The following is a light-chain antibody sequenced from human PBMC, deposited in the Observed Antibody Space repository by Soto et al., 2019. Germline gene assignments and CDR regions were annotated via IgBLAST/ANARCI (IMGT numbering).Light chain of an antibody. CDR2: SNS. CDR3: CSHSASIHWV. V-gene: IGLV1-44*01. CDR1: SSNIGGNT. J-gene: IGLJ3*02. Sequence: QSVLTQPPSASGTPGQRVTFSCSGSSSNIGGNTVSWFQHLPRTAPKLLIFSNSQRPSGVPDRFSGAKSGTSASLAISGLQSEDDAVYYCCSHSASIHWVFGGGTQLTVL.